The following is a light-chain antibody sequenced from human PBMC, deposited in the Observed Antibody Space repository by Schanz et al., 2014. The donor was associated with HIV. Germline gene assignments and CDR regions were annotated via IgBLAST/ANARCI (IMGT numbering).Light chain of an antibody. CDR3: AAWDVNLNGPV. J-gene: IGLJ2*01. Sequence: QSLLTQPPSVSGAPGQRVTISCTGTRSNIGTGFDVHWYQLLPGTAPKVLIFANTHRPSGVPDRFSGSKSGTSASLAISGLQSEDEADYYCAAWDVNLNGPVFGGGTKLTVL. CDR1: RSNIGTGFD. V-gene: IGLV1-40*01. CDR2: ANT.